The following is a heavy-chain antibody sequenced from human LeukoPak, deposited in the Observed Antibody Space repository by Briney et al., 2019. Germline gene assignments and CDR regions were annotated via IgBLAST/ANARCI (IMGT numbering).Heavy chain of an antibody. Sequence: VASVKVSCKASGYTFTSYYMHWVRQAPGQGLEWMGIINPSGGSTSYAQKFQGRVTMTRDTSTSTVYMELSSLRSEDTAVYYCARAYCTNGVCHIFDYWGQGTLVTVSS. CDR3: ARAYCTNGVCHIFDY. CDR2: INPSGGST. D-gene: IGHD2-8*01. CDR1: GYTFTSYY. J-gene: IGHJ4*02. V-gene: IGHV1-46*01.